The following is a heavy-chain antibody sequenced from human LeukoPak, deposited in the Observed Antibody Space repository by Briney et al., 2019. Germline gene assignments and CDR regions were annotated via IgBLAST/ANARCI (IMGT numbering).Heavy chain of an antibody. CDR3: ARFPTYYDIWSGYYYGMDV. Sequence: GASVKVSCKASGYTFTSYGISWVRQAPGQGLEWMGWISAYNGNTNYAQKLQGRVTMTTDTSTSTAYMELRSLRSDDTAVYYCARFPTYYDIWSGYYYGMDVWGQGTTVTVSS. V-gene: IGHV1-18*01. D-gene: IGHD3-3*01. CDR1: GYTFTSYG. CDR2: ISAYNGNT. J-gene: IGHJ6*02.